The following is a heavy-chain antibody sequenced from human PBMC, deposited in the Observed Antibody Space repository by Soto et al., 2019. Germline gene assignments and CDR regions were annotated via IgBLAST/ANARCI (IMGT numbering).Heavy chain of an antibody. CDR2: IIPIFGTA. D-gene: IGHD3-10*01. CDR1: GGTYSSYA. V-gene: IGHV1-69*13. Sequence: ASVKVSCKASGGTYSSYAISWVRQAPGQGLEWMGGIIPIFGTANYAQKFQGRVTITADESTSTAYMELSSLRSEDTAVYYCARGNVEDYYYYYGMDVWGQGTTVTVSS. J-gene: IGHJ6*02. CDR3: ARGNVEDYYYYYGMDV.